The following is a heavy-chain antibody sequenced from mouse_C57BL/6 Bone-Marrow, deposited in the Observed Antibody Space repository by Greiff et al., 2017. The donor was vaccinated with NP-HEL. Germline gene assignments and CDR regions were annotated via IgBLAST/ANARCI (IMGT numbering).Heavy chain of an antibody. D-gene: IGHD2-4*01. Sequence: VKLMESGAELVKPGASVKISCKASGYAFSSYWMNWVKQRPGKGLEWIGQIYPGDGDTNYNGKFKGKATLTADKSSSTAYMQLSSLTSEDSAVYFCARVGGLRGAMDYWGQGTSVTVSS. CDR1: GYAFSSYW. V-gene: IGHV1-80*01. CDR2: IYPGDGDT. CDR3: ARVGGLRGAMDY. J-gene: IGHJ4*01.